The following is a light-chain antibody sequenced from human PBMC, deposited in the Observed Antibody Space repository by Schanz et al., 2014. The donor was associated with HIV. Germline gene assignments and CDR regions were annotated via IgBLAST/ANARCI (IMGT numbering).Light chain of an antibody. V-gene: IGLV1-44*01. CDR1: SSNIGSNP. Sequence: QSVVTQPPSASGTPGQRVTISCSGSSSNIGSNPVNWYQQLPGTAPKLLIYGTDQRPSGVPDRVSGSSSGTSASLAISGLQSEDEADYYCAAWDDSLNGWVFGGGTKLTVL. J-gene: IGLJ3*02. CDR3: AAWDDSLNGWV. CDR2: GTD.